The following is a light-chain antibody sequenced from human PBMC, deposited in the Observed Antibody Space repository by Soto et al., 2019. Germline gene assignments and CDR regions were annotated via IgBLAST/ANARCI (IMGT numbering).Light chain of an antibody. Sequence: DIQMTQSPSTLSASVGDRVTITCRASQTIDSWLAWYQQRPGKPPNLLIYKASTSASGVPSRFSGSGSGTEFTLTISSLQPDDFATYYCQQYHIYSGTFGQGTKVDIK. CDR1: QTIDSW. CDR2: KAS. V-gene: IGKV1-5*03. CDR3: QQYHIYSGT. J-gene: IGKJ1*01.